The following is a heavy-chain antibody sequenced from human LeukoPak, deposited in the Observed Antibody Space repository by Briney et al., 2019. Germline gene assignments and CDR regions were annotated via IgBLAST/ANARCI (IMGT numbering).Heavy chain of an antibody. J-gene: IGHJ3*02. Sequence: SETLSLTCAVYGGSFSVYYWSWIRQPPGKGLEWIGEINHSGSTNYNPSLKSRVTISVDTSKNQFSLKLSSVTAADTAVYYCASGSYRDAFDIWGQGTMVTVSS. CDR3: ASGSYRDAFDI. V-gene: IGHV4-34*01. CDR2: INHSGST. D-gene: IGHD1-26*01. CDR1: GGSFSVYY.